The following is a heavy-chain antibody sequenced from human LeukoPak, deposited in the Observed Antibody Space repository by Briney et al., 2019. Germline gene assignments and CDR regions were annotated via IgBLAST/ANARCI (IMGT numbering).Heavy chain of an antibody. V-gene: IGHV1-69*01. CDR1: GGTFSSYA. CDR3: ARGSRKTTVTKFDY. J-gene: IGHJ4*02. CDR2: IIPIFGTA. Sequence: SVKVSCKASGGTFSSYAISWVRQAPGQGLEWMGGIIPIFGTASYAQKVQGRVTITADESTSTAYMELSSLRSEDTAVYYCARGSRKTTVTKFDYWGQGTLVTVSS. D-gene: IGHD4-11*01.